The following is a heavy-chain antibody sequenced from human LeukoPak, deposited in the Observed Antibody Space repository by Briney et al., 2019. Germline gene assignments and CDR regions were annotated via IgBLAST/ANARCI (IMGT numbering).Heavy chain of an antibody. J-gene: IGHJ3*02. D-gene: IGHD3-10*01. CDR2: INHSGST. CDR1: GGSFSGYY. Sequence: SETLSLTCAVYGGSFSGYYWSWIRQPPGKGLEWIGEINHSGSTNYNPPLKSRVTISVDTSKNQFSLKLSSVTAADTAVYYCATLVNYGSGSYYTFGAFDIWGQGTMVTVSS. V-gene: IGHV4-34*01. CDR3: ATLVNYGSGSYYTFGAFDI.